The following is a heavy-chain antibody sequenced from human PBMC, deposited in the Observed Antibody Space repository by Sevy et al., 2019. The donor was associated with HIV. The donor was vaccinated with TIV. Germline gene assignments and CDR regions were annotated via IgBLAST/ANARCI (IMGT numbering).Heavy chain of an antibody. Sequence: ASVKVSCKASGYTFTGYYMHWVRQAPGQGLEWMGWINPNSGGTNYAQKFQGRVTMTRDTSISTAYMELGRLRSDETAVYYCARGFLPPAVSIAVYYYYYGMDVWGQGTTVTVSS. CDR2: INPNSGGT. V-gene: IGHV1-2*02. CDR1: GYTFTGYY. CDR3: ARGFLPPAVSIAVYYYYYGMDV. J-gene: IGHJ6*02. D-gene: IGHD6-6*01.